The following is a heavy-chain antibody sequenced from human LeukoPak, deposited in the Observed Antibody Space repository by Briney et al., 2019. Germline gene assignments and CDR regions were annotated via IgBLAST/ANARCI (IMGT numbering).Heavy chain of an antibody. CDR3: ARSLGQHYYYYYYMDV. CDR1: GGSISSYY. J-gene: IGHJ6*03. CDR2: IYYSGST. V-gene: IGHV4-59*01. D-gene: IGHD7-27*01. Sequence: SETLSLTCTVSGGSISSYYWSWIRHPPGKGLEWIGYIYYSGSTNYNPSLKSRVTISVDTSKNQFSLKLSSVTAADTAVYYCARSLGQHYYYYYYMDVWGKGTTVTVSS.